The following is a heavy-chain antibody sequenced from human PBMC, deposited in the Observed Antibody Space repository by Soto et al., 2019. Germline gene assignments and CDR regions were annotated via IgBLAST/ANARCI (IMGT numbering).Heavy chain of an antibody. J-gene: IGHJ5*02. V-gene: IGHV3-20*01. CDR2: VKWNGDST. Sequence: GGSLRLSCAASGFTFDDYGMSWVRQAPGKGLEWVSGVKWNGDSTGYADSVKGRFTISRDNAKNSLYLQMNSLRAEDTALYHCARGRQNYASGGFWFDPWGQGTLVTVSS. CDR1: GFTFDDYG. D-gene: IGHD3-10*01. CDR3: ARGRQNYASGGFWFDP.